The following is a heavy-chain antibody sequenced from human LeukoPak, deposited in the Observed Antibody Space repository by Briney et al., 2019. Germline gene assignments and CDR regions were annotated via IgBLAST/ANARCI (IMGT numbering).Heavy chain of an antibody. CDR3: ARDYITMVRGVIIYYGMDV. CDR1: GFTFSSYG. Sequence: RSGGSLRLSCAASGFTFSSYGMHWVRQAPGKGLEWVAVIWYDGSNKYYADSVKGRFTISRDNSKNTLYLQMNSLRAEDTAVYYCARDYITMVRGVIIYYGMDVWGQGTTVTVSS. D-gene: IGHD3-10*01. V-gene: IGHV3-33*01. J-gene: IGHJ6*02. CDR2: IWYDGSNK.